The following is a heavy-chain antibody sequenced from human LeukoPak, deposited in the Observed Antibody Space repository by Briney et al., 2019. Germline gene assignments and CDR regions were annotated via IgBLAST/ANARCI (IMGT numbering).Heavy chain of an antibody. CDR1: GFTFDDHD. D-gene: IGHD3-9*01. CDR2: INWNGGSR. Sequence: TGGSLRLSCVASGFTFDDHDMSWVRQAPGKGLEWVSGINWNGGSRGYADSVKGRFTISRDNAKNSLYLQMNSLRAEDTALYYCARGLRYFDWLLDYWGQGTLVTVSS. V-gene: IGHV3-20*04. CDR3: ARGLRYFDWLLDY. J-gene: IGHJ4*02.